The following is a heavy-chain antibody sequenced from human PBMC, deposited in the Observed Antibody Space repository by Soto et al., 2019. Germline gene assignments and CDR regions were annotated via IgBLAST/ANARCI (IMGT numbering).Heavy chain of an antibody. V-gene: IGHV4-39*01. J-gene: IGHJ4*02. Sequence: SETLSLTCTVSGGYSSSGGYYWSWIRQHPGKGLEWIGYIYYSGGTYYNPSLKSRVTISVDTSKNQFSLKLSSVTAADTAVYYCARHYDILTGYYTPLEYWGQGTLVTVSS. CDR3: ARHYDILTGYYTPLEY. CDR1: GGYSSSGGYY. CDR2: IYYSGGT. D-gene: IGHD3-9*01.